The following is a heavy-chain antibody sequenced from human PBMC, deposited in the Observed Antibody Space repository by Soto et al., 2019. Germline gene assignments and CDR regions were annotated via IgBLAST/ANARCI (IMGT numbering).Heavy chain of an antibody. Sequence: PSETLSLTCTVSGGSVSSGDYYWSWIRQPPGKGLEWIGNIYYSGSTNYNPSLKSRATISVDTSKNQFSLNLDSVTAADTAVYFCARDFAYFDSWGQGTLVTVSS. V-gene: IGHV4-61*08. D-gene: IGHD3-3*01. J-gene: IGHJ4*02. CDR2: IYYSGST. CDR3: ARDFAYFDS. CDR1: GGSVSSGDYY.